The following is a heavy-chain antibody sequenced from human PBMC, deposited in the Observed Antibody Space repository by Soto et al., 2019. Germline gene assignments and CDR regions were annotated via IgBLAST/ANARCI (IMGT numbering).Heavy chain of an antibody. Sequence: ASVKVSCKASGYTFTGYYMHWVRRAPGQGLEWMGWINPNSGGTNYAQKFQGWVTMTRDTSISTAYMELSRLRSDDTAVYYCAIDKSTTVVTERINYYGMDVWGQGTTVTVSS. D-gene: IGHD4-17*01. CDR2: INPNSGGT. CDR3: AIDKSTTVVTERINYYGMDV. V-gene: IGHV1-2*04. CDR1: GYTFTGYY. J-gene: IGHJ6*02.